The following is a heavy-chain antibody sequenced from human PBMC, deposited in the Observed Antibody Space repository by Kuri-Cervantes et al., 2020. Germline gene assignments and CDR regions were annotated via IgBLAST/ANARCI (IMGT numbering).Heavy chain of an antibody. CDR3: ARAGSDGFGFDY. Sequence: GESLKISCAASGFTFSSYAMSWVRQAPGKGLEWVSAISGSGGSTYYADSVKGRFTISRDNSKNTLYLQMNSLRAEDTAVYYCARAGSDGFGFDYWGQGTLVTVSS. CDR2: ISGSGGST. CDR1: GFTFSSYA. D-gene: IGHD3-16*01. V-gene: IGHV3-23*01. J-gene: IGHJ4*02.